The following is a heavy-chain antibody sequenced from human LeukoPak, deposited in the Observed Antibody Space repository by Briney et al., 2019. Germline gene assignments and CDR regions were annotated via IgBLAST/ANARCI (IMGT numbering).Heavy chain of an antibody. Sequence: PGGSLRLSCAASGFTFSSYGMHWVRQAPGKGLEWVAVIWYDGSNKYYADSVKGRFTISRDNSKNTLYLQMNSLRAEDTAIYYCAKSFPPPDYGDFDYWGQGTLVTVSS. CDR2: IWYDGSNK. V-gene: IGHV3-33*06. J-gene: IGHJ4*02. D-gene: IGHD4-17*01. CDR1: GFTFSSYG. CDR3: AKSFPPPDYGDFDY.